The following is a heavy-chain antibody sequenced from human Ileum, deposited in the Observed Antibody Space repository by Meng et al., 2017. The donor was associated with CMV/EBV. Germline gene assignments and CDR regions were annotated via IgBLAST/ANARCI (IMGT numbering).Heavy chain of an antibody. V-gene: IGHV3-7*01. J-gene: IGHJ4*02. CDR3: ARRAGGITRTFFDF. D-gene: IGHD1-20*01. CDR1: GFTFTTYW. CDR2: TNEHDSDK. Sequence: GESLKISCAASGFTFTTYWMSWVRQAPGKGLEWVANTNEHDSDKYYVDAVKGRFTISRDNAKDSVYLQMTSLRAEDTAIYYYARRAGGITRTFFDFWGRGTPVTVSS.